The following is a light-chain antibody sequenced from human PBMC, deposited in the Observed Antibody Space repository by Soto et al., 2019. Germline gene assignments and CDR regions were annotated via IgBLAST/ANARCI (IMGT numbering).Light chain of an antibody. J-gene: IGKJ2*01. CDR1: QGIRND. CDR2: GAS. Sequence: AIQMTQFPSSLSASVGDRVTITCRASQGIRNDLGWYQQKSGRAPKLLIFGASTLQGGVPSRFSGSGSGTDFTLTISSLQPEDFATYYCLHDYNFPYTFGQGTKVDI. V-gene: IGKV1-6*01. CDR3: LHDYNFPYT.